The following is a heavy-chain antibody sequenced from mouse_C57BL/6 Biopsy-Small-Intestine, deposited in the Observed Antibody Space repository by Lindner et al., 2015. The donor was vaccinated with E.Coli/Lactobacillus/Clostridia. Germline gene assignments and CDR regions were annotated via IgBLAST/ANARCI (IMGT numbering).Heavy chain of an antibody. Sequence: VQLQESGPELVKPGASVKISCKASGYTFTDYYINWVKQRPGQGLEWIGWIYPGSNYTDYNEKFRGKATLTVDNFSSTAYMLLSSLTSEDSAVYLRTRRDFDYWGQGTTLTVSS. V-gene: IGHV1-84*01. CDR2: IYPGSNYT. J-gene: IGHJ2*01. CDR3: TRRDFDY. CDR1: GYTFTDYY.